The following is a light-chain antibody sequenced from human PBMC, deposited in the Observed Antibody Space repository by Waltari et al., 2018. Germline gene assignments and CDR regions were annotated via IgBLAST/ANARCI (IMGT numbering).Light chain of an antibody. V-gene: IGLV2-23*02. CDR2: QVN. Sequence: QSVLTQPASVSGSPGQSITISCPRTSTEIGSYNLTSWYQQYPGKAPKVMIYQVNKRPSETSNRFSGSKSGNTASLTISGLQAEDEADYYCCSYADSRTWVFGGGTKLTVL. CDR1: STEIGSYNL. J-gene: IGLJ3*02. CDR3: CSYADSRTWV.